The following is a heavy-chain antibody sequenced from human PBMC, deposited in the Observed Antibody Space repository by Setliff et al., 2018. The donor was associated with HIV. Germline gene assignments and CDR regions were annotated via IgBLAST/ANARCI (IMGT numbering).Heavy chain of an antibody. D-gene: IGHD3-3*01. CDR2: IYPGDSDT. CDR1: GYSFTSYR. CDR3: ARIGFWSGYDADV. Sequence: GESLKISCKGSGYSFTSYRIGWVRQMPGKGLEWMGIIYPGDSDTRYSPSFQGQVTISADKSISTAYLQWSSLKASDTAMYYCARIGFWSGYDADVWGQGTTVTVSS. V-gene: IGHV5-51*01. J-gene: IGHJ6*02.